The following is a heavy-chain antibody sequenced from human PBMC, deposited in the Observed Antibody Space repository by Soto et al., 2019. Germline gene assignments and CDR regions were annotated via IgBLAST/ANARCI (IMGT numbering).Heavy chain of an antibody. V-gene: IGHV3-23*01. D-gene: IGHD3-10*01. Sequence: PGGSLRLSCAASGFTFSSYAMGWVRQGPGKGLEWVSAISGSGGSTYYADSVKGRFTISRDNSKNTLYLQMNSLRAEDTAVYYCAKDYYSSGNYYRGFDYWGQGTLVTVSS. CDR3: AKDYYSSGNYYRGFDY. J-gene: IGHJ4*02. CDR1: GFTFSSYA. CDR2: ISGSGGST.